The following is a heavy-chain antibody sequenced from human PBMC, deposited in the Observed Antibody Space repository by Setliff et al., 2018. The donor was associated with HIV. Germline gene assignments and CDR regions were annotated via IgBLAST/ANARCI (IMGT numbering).Heavy chain of an antibody. J-gene: IGHJ4*02. V-gene: IGHV4-31*03. D-gene: IGHD3-3*01. CDR3: ARHANYDFWSGYWGYYFDY. CDR2: IYYSGST. CDR1: GASISSGGYY. Sequence: SETLSLTCTVSGASISSGGYYWSWIRQHPGKGLEWIGYIYYSGSTYYNPSLKTRVTISIDTSKKQVSLKLSSVTAADTAVYYCARHANYDFWSGYWGYYFDYWGQGTLVTVSS.